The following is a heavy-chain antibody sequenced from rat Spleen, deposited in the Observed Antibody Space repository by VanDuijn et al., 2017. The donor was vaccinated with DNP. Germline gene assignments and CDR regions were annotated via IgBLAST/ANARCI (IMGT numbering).Heavy chain of an antibody. Sequence: QVQLKESGPGLVQPSQTLSLTCTVSGFSLTSYGVSWFRQPPGKGLEWLAALSIGGSTYYNSTLTSRLSLSRDTSKRQVFLKMNSLQPEDTGTYYCVRHVKYTGDVGALDVWGKGTSVTVSS. CDR2: LSIGGST. J-gene: IGHJ4*01. V-gene: IGHV2S12*01. CDR1: GFSLTSYG. D-gene: IGHD1-1*01. CDR3: VRHVKYTGDVGALDV.